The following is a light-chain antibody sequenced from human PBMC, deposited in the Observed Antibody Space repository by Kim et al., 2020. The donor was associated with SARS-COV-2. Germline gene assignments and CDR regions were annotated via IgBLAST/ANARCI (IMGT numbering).Light chain of an antibody. J-gene: IGLJ1*01. Sequence: GQMVTSSCQGGSSSIGSNYVYWYQQPPGTAPNLLISRHSWRPSGVADRFSGSTSGTLASLAISGLRSEDEADYYCAAWDDNLSGYVFGTGTKVTVL. V-gene: IGLV1-47*01. CDR2: RHS. CDR3: AAWDDNLSGYV. CDR1: SSSIGSNY.